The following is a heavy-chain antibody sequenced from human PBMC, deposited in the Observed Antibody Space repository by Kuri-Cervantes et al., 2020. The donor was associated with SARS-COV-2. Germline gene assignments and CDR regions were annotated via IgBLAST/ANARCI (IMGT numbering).Heavy chain of an antibody. D-gene: IGHD6-19*01. CDR2: IHHSGST. J-gene: IGHJ4*02. V-gene: IGHV4-34*01. CDR1: DGSFSGYY. Sequence: SETLSLTCAAYDGSFSGYYWSWIRQPPGKGLEWIGEIHHSGSTNYNPSLRSRVTISVDTSKNQFSLKLSSVTAADTAVYYCAGGYSSGWYKNWGQGTLVTVSS. CDR3: AGGYSSGWYKN.